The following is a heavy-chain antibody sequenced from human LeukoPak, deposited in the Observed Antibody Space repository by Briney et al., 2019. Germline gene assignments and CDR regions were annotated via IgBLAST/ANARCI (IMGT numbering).Heavy chain of an antibody. CDR3: ARHDHSSGWYAANWFDP. CDR2: ISSSSSTI. Sequence: GGSLRLSCAASGFTFSSYSMNWVRQAPGKGLEWVSYISSSSSTIYYADSVKGRFTISRDNAKNSLYLQMNSLRAEDTGVYYCARHDHSSGWYAANWFDPWGQGTLVTVSS. CDR1: GFTFSSYS. J-gene: IGHJ5*02. D-gene: IGHD6-19*01. V-gene: IGHV3-48*01.